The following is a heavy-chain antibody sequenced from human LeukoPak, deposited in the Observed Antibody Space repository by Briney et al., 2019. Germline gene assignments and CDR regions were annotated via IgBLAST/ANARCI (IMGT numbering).Heavy chain of an antibody. D-gene: IGHD6-6*01. J-gene: IGHJ4*02. CDR3: AKCASGRSSFLDY. CDR1: GFTFSTYA. Sequence: GGSLGLSCAASGFTFSTYAMSWVRQAPGKGLEWVSGISGSGDSTYYADSVKGRFTISRDNSKNTLYLQMNSLRAEDTAVYYCAKCASGRSSFLDYWGQGALVTVSS. CDR2: ISGSGDST. V-gene: IGHV3-23*01.